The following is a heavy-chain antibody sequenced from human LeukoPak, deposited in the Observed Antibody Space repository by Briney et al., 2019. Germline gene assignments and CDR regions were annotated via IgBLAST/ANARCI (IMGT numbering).Heavy chain of an antibody. CDR2: IYHSGST. CDR1: GGSFSDYD. V-gene: IGHV4-34*01. Sequence: SETLSLTCAVYGGSFSDYDWSWIRQPPGKGLEWIGEIYHSGSTNYNPSLKSRVTISVDKSKNQFSLKLSSVTAADTAVYYCARVDGSCSGGSCPSGNWFDPWGQGTLVTVSS. D-gene: IGHD2-15*01. CDR3: ARVDGSCSGGSCPSGNWFDP. J-gene: IGHJ5*02.